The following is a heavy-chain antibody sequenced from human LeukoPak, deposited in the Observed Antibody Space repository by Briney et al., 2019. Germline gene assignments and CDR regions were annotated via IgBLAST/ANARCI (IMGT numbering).Heavy chain of an antibody. CDR1: GGSFSGYY. V-gene: IGHV4-59*01. D-gene: IGHD5/OR15-5a*01. Sequence: PSETLSLTCAVYGGSFSGYYWSWIRQAPGKGLEWIGYIYYSGSTNYNPSLKSRVTISVDTSKNQFSLKLNSVTAADTAVYYCARVKSVLATYFDYWGQGSLGHRLL. CDR3: ARVKSVLATYFDY. CDR2: IYYSGST. J-gene: IGHJ4*02.